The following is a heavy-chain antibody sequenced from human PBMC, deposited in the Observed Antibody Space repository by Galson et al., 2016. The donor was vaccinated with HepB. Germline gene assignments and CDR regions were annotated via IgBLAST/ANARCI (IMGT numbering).Heavy chain of an antibody. J-gene: IGHJ5*02. CDR3: ARVLGGYDFYP. V-gene: IGHV1-18*01. D-gene: IGHD5-12*01. CDR1: GFTFTAYG. CDR2: INAYNGNT. Sequence: SVKVSCKASGFTFTAYGISWVRQAPGQGLEWMGWINAYNGNTNYAQSFQGRVTMTTDTSTGTAYMELWNLRSDDTVLYYCARVLGGYDFYPWGQGTLVTVSS.